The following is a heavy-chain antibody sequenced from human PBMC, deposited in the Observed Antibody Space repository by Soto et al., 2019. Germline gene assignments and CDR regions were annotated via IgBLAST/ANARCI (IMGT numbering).Heavy chain of an antibody. CDR1: GFTFSSYA. J-gene: IGHJ6*02. Sequence: PGGSLRLSCAASGFTFSSYAMSWVRQAPGKGLEWVSAISGSGGSTYYADSVKGRFTISRDNSKNTLYLQMNSLRAEDTAVYYCAKAQRVNYYDSSGYHYYGMDVWGQGTTVTVSS. CDR2: ISGSGGST. CDR3: AKAQRVNYYDSSGYHYYGMDV. V-gene: IGHV3-23*01. D-gene: IGHD3-22*01.